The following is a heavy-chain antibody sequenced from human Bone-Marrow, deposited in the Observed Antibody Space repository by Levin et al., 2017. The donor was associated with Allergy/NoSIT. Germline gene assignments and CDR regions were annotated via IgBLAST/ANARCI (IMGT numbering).Heavy chain of an antibody. Sequence: LSLTCAASGFSFSDFGMHWVRQAPGKGLEWVAVISYEGGHKYYADSVKGRFTISRDNSKSALYLQMNGLRPEDTAVYYCAKISITIFGVVVDHLYGMDVWGQGTTVTVSS. D-gene: IGHD3-3*01. CDR1: GFSFSDFG. CDR3: AKISITIFGVVVDHLYGMDV. V-gene: IGHV3-30*18. J-gene: IGHJ6*02. CDR2: ISYEGGHK.